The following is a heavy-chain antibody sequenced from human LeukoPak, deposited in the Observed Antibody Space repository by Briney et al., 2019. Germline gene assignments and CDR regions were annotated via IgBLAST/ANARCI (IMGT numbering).Heavy chain of an antibody. D-gene: IGHD3-3*01. CDR2: IIPILGIA. V-gene: IGHV1-69*04. J-gene: IGHJ3*02. CDR3: ARDPPAYYDFWSGYRRSPDAFDI. Sequence: SVKVSCKASGGTFSSYTTSWVRQAPGQGLEWMGRIIPILGIANYAQKFQGRVTITADKSTSTAYMELSSLRSEDTAVYYCARDPPAYYDFWSGYRRSPDAFDIWGQGTMVTVSS. CDR1: GGTFSSYT.